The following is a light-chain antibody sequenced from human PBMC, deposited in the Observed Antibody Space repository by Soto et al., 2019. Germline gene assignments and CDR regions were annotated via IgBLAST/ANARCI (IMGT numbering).Light chain of an antibody. Sequence: EIVMTHSPATLSVSPGEIATLSCRASQSVNSNYLAWYQQHPGQPPRLLIYGISTRATGIPARFSGSGSGTEFSLTISSLQSEDFAVYYCQQYSKWPITFGQGTRLEIK. V-gene: IGKV3-15*01. CDR3: QQYSKWPIT. CDR2: GIS. CDR1: QSVNSN. J-gene: IGKJ5*01.